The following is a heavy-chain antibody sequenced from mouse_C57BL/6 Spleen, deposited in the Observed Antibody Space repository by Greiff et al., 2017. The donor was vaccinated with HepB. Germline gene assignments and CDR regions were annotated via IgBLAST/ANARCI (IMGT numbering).Heavy chain of an antibody. V-gene: IGHV1-74*01. CDR1: GYTFTSYW. CDR3: AIGGYGSGDYAMDY. Sequence: QVQLQQPGAELVKPGASVKVSCKASGYTFTSYWMHWVKQRPGQGLEWIGRIRPSDSDTNYNQKFKGKATLTVDKSSSTAYMQLSSLTSEDSAVYYCAIGGYGSGDYAMDYWGQGTSVTVSS. J-gene: IGHJ4*01. CDR2: IRPSDSDT. D-gene: IGHD1-1*01.